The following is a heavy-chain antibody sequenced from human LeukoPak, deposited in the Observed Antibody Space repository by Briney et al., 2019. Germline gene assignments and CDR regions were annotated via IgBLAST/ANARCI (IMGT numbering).Heavy chain of an antibody. J-gene: IGHJ1*01. CDR1: GFIVSSNY. Sequence: GGSLRLSCAASGFIVSSNYMHWVRQAPGKGLEWVSVLHSGGSTFYAQSVKGRFTISRNNSNNILYLQMNRLRAEDTAMYYCVRDDLWQQMALWGQGTLVAVSS. V-gene: IGHV3-53*01. D-gene: IGHD6-13*01. CDR2: LHSGGST. CDR3: VRDDLWQQMAL.